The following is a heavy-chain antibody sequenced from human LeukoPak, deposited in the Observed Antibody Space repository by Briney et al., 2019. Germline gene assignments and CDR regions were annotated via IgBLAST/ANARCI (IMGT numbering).Heavy chain of an antibody. CDR3: AKDFEFKWQQPSDH. D-gene: IGHD1/OR15-1a*01. V-gene: IGHV3-23*01. J-gene: IGHJ4*02. Sequence: GGSLRLSCAVSGFSFSNYAMSWVRQFPGKGLEWVSGISGTGGNAYYADSVKGRFTISRDNSKNMLYLQMNTLTAEDTAIYFCAKDFEFKWQQPSDHWGQGTPVTVSS. CDR2: ISGTGGNA. CDR1: GFSFSNYA.